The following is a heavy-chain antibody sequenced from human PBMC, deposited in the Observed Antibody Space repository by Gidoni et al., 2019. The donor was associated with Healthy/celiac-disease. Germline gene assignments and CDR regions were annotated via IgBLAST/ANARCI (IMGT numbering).Heavy chain of an antibody. V-gene: IGHV4-34*01. D-gene: IGHD3-10*01. CDR1: GGSFSGYY. J-gene: IGHJ6*03. CDR2: INHSGST. Sequence: QVQLQQWGAGLLKPSETLSLTCAVYGGSFSGYYWSWIRQPPGKGLEWIGEINHSGSTNYNPSLKSRVTISVDTSKNQFSLKLSSVTAADTAVYYCARWLGRMVRDLTYYYNYMDVWGKGTTVTVSS. CDR3: ARWLGRMVRDLTYYYNYMDV.